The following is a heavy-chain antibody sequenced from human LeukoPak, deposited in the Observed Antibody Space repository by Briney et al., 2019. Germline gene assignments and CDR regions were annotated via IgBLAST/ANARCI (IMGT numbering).Heavy chain of an antibody. D-gene: IGHD2/OR15-2a*01. CDR2: ISFDGSNK. J-gene: IGHJ4*02. V-gene: IGHV3-30*18. Sequence: PGGSLRLSCAASRFTFSSYGMHWVRQAPGKGLEWVAVISFDGSNKYFADSVKGRFTISRDNSKNTLYLQMNSLRAEDTAVYYCAKDFSYDGTGFYAYWGQGTLVTVSS. CDR3: AKDFSYDGTGFYAY. CDR1: RFTFSSYG.